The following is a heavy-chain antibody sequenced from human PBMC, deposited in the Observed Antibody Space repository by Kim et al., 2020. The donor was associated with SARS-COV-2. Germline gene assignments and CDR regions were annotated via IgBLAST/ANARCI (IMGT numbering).Heavy chain of an antibody. V-gene: IGHV4-59*01. J-gene: IGHJ6*02. CDR1: GGSISSYY. D-gene: IGHD3-10*01. Sequence: SETLSLTCTVSGGSISSYYWSWIRQPPGKGLEWIGYIYYSGSTNYNPSLKSRVTISLDTSKNQFSLKLSSVTAADTAVYYCAREVVRGYGMDVWGRGTTVTVSS. CDR2: IYYSGST. CDR3: AREVVRGYGMDV.